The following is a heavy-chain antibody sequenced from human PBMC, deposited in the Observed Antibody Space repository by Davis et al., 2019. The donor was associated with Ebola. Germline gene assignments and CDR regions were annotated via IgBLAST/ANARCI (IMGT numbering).Heavy chain of an antibody. CDR2: ISGSGDST. CDR1: GFTFSSYT. V-gene: IGHV3-23*01. D-gene: IGHD2-15*01. CDR3: ARAAYCSGGSCYFYGMDV. J-gene: IGHJ6*04. Sequence: GGSLRLSCAASGFTFSSYTMSWVRQAPGKGLEWVSTISGSGDSTYFADSVKGRFTISRDNAKSSLYLQLNSLRAEDTAVYYCARAAYCSGGSCYFYGMDVWGKGTTVTVSS.